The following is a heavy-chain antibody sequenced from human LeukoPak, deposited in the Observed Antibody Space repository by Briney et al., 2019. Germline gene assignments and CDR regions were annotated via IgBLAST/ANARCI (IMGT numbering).Heavy chain of an antibody. J-gene: IGHJ1*01. V-gene: IGHV5-51*01. Sequence: GESLKISSKASGNNFATSWIGWVRQMPGKGLEWMGIICPSDSDTRYNPSFEGLVTISVDKSISTAYLQWSSLKVSDTAMYFCARRGGWQLPPPNFQHWGQGTLVTVSS. CDR3: ARRGGWQLPPPNFQH. CDR1: GNNFATSW. CDR2: ICPSDSDT. D-gene: IGHD5-24*01.